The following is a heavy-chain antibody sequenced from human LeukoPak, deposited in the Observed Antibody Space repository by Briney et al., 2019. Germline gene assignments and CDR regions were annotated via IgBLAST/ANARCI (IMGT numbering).Heavy chain of an antibody. CDR2: IIPIFGTA. D-gene: IGHD3-3*01. V-gene: IGHV1-69*05. CDR1: GYTFTSYD. J-gene: IGHJ4*02. Sequence: SVTVSCKASGYTFTSYDISWVRQAPGQGLEWMGGIIPIFGTANYAQKFQGRVTITTDESTSTAYMELSSLRSEDTAVYCCARARRFLEWFANWGQGTLVTVSS. CDR3: ARARRFLEWFAN.